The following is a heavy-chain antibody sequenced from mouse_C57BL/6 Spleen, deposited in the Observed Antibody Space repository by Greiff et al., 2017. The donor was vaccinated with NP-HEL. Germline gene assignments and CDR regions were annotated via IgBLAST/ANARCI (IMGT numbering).Heavy chain of an antibody. CDR2: IDPSDSYT. CDR1: GYTFTSYW. J-gene: IGHJ2*01. Sequence: QVQLQQPGAELVMPGASVKLSCKASGYTFTSYWMHWVKQRPGQGLEWIGEIDPSDSYTNYNQKFKGKSTLTVDKSSSTAYMQLSSLTSEDSAVYYCARLGGLRNFDSWGQGTTLTVSS. V-gene: IGHV1-69*01. CDR3: ARLGGLRNFDS. D-gene: IGHD2-2*01.